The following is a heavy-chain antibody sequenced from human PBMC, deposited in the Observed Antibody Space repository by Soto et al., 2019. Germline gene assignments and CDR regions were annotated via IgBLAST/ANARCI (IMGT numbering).Heavy chain of an antibody. CDR1: GCAFTSYG. D-gene: IGHD6-6*01. CDR3: ARRISGARHTQLEDYYYYYMDV. J-gene: IGHJ6*03. Sequence: ASVKVSCKASGCAFTSYGISWVRQAPGQGLEWMGWISAYNGNTNYNPSLKSRVTISVDTSKNQFSLKLSSVTAADTAVYYCARRISGARHTQLEDYYYYYMDVWGKGTTVTVSS. CDR2: ISAYNGNT. V-gene: IGHV1-18*01.